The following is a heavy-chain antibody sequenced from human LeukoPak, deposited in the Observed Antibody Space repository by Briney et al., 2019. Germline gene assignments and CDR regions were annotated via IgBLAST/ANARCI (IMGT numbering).Heavy chain of an antibody. CDR3: ARDCDSTTCYPDDAFDI. Sequence: SETLSLTCTVSDASISSSGYSLSWIRQPPGKGLEWIGAISYTGSTHYNPSLRSRLTASVDTSKGQFSLKLRSVTAADTAVYYCARDCDSTTCYPDDAFDIWGRGTVVTVS. V-gene: IGHV4-39*01. CDR2: ISYTGST. J-gene: IGHJ3*02. CDR1: DASISSSGYS. D-gene: IGHD2-2*01.